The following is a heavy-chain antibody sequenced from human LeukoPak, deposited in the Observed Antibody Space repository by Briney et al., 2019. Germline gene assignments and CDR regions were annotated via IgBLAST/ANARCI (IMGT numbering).Heavy chain of an antibody. CDR3: ARDRMALFDC. CDR2: ITNDGSST. J-gene: IGHJ4*02. CDR1: GLTFSSHW. Sequence: PGGSLRLSCAASGLTFSSHWMHWVRQAPGKGLVWVSRITNDGSSTTYADSVKGRFTISRDNSKNTLDLQMNSLRAEDTAVYYCARDRMALFDCWGQGTLVTVSS. D-gene: IGHD5-24*01. V-gene: IGHV3-74*01.